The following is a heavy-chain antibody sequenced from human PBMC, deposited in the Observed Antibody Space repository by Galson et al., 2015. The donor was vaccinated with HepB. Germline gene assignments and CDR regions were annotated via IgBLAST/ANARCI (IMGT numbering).Heavy chain of an antibody. CDR3: ASPTSTKGAFDI. J-gene: IGHJ3*02. CDR1: GFTFSSYS. V-gene: IGHV3-21*01. CDR2: ISSSSSYI. Sequence: SLRLSCAASGFTFSSYSMNWVRQAPGKGLEWVSSISSSSSYIYYADSVKGRFTISRDNAKNSLYLQMNSLRAEDTAVYYCASPTSTKGAFDIWGQGTMVTVSS. D-gene: IGHD2-2*01.